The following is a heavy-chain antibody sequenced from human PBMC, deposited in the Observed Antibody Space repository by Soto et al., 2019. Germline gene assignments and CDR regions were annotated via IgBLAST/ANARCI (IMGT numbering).Heavy chain of an antibody. D-gene: IGHD2-21*02. J-gene: IGHJ4*02. CDR2: IIPILGIA. CDR3: ACGGRDWNFDY. Sequence: QVQLVQSGAEVKKPGSSVKVSCKASGGTFSSYTISWVRQAPGQGLEWMGRIIPILGIANYAQKFQGRVTITADKSTSTAYMELSSLRSEDTAVYYCACGGRDWNFDYWGQGTLVTVSS. V-gene: IGHV1-69*02. CDR1: GGTFSSYT.